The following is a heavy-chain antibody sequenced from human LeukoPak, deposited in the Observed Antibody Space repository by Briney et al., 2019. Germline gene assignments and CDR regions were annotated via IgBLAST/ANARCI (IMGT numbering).Heavy chain of an antibody. CDR1: GYNFAHDW. CDR3: ATLAARWGSDY. D-gene: IGHD6-6*01. CDR2: IFPDDSDT. V-gene: IGHV5-51*01. Sequence: GESLKISCKGSGYNFAHDWIGWVRQMPGKGLEWMGIIFPDDSDTIYSPSFQGQVTISADKSINTAYLQWSSLKASDTAMYYCATLAARWGSDYWGQGTLVIVSS. J-gene: IGHJ4*02.